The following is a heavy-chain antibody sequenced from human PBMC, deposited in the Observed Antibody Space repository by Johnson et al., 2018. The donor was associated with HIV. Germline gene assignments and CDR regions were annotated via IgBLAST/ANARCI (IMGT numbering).Heavy chain of an antibody. V-gene: IGHV3-69-1*01. Sequence: VQLVESGGDVVQPGQSLRLSCTTSGFSFGDYAMTWVRQAPGKGLEWVSVIYSGGSTYYADSVKGRFTISRDNAKNSLYLQMNSLRAEDTAVYYCARPGVVVTPPDAFDIWGQGTMVTVSS. CDR1: GFSFGDYA. D-gene: IGHD3-22*01. J-gene: IGHJ3*02. CDR2: IYSGGST. CDR3: ARPGVVVTPPDAFDI.